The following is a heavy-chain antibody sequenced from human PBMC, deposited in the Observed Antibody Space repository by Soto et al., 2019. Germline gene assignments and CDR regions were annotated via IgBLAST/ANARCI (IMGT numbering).Heavy chain of an antibody. V-gene: IGHV3-48*01. D-gene: IGHD2-15*01. CDR3: ARDPPYCSGGSCYFDY. CDR2: ISSSSSTI. Sequence: GGSLRLSCAASGFTFSSYSMNWVRQAPGKGLEWVSYISSSSSTIYYADSVKGRFTISRDNAKNSLYLQMNSLRAEDTAVYYCARDPPYCSGGSCYFDYWGQGTLVTVSS. CDR1: GFTFSSYS. J-gene: IGHJ4*02.